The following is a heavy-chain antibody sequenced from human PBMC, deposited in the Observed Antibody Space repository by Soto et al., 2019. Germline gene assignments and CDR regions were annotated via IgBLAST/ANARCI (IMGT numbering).Heavy chain of an antibody. J-gene: IGHJ6*02. CDR2: INHSGST. D-gene: IGHD6-13*01. CDR3: ARGGGYSSSWYHGYGMDV. CDR1: GGSFSGYY. Sequence: QVQLQQWGAGLLKPSETLSLTCAVYGGSFSGYYWSWIRQPPGKGLEWFGEINHSGSTNYNPSLKSRVTISVDTSKHQFSLKLSSVTAADTAVYYWARGGGYSSSWYHGYGMDVWGQGTTVTVSS. V-gene: IGHV4-34*01.